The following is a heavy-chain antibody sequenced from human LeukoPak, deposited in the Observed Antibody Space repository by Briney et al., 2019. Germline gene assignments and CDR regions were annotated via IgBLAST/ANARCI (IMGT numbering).Heavy chain of an antibody. J-gene: IGHJ3*02. D-gene: IGHD3-9*01. V-gene: IGHV4-59*01. CDR3: ARARYVNSFYAFDI. Sequence: TSETLSLTCTVSGGSISSYYWSWIRQPPGKGLEWIGYIYYSGSTNYNPSLKSRVTISVDTSKNQFSLKLSSVTAADTAMYYCARARYVNSFYAFDIWGQGTLVTVSS. CDR1: GGSISSYY. CDR2: IYYSGST.